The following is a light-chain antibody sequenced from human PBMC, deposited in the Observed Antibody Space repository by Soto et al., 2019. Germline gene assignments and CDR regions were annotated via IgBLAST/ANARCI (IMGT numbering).Light chain of an antibody. CDR2: EVN. Sequence: QSVLTQPAPLSGSPGQSITISCTGTSSDVGTYNYVSWYQLHPGKVPKLIIYEVNNRPSGISPRFSGSKSGKTASLTISGLQAEDEADYYCCSFTTSSTWLFGGGTKLTVL. CDR1: SSDVGTYNY. J-gene: IGLJ3*02. V-gene: IGLV2-14*01. CDR3: CSFTTSSTWL.